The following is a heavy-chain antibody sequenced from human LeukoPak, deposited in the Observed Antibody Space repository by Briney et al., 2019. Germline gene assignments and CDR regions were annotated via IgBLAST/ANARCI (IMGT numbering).Heavy chain of an antibody. J-gene: IGHJ4*02. CDR1: GYTFSNYY. V-gene: IGHV1-46*01. D-gene: IGHD1-14*01. CDR2: INPSGGYT. CDR3: ARALHGMGYYFDY. Sequence: ASVKVSCKASGYTFSNYYMHWVRQAPGQGLEWMGIINPSGGYTTYAQKLQGRVTMTTDTSTSTAYMELRSLRSDDTAVYYCARALHGMGYYFDYWGQGTLVTVSS.